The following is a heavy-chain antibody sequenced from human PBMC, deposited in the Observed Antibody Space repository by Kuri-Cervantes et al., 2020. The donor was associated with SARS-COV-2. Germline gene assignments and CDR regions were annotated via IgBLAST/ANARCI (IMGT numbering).Heavy chain of an antibody. CDR2: INHSGST. CDR1: GGSFSGNY. CDR3: ARRLWSGYSFRYYHYMDV. Sequence: SETLSLTCAVYGGSFSGNYWTWIRQPPGKGLEWIGEINHSGSTNYNPSLKSRVNISVDTSKNQISLKLSSVTAADTAVYYCARRLWSGYSFRYYHYMDVWGKGTTVTVSS. J-gene: IGHJ6*03. V-gene: IGHV4-34*01. D-gene: IGHD3-3*01.